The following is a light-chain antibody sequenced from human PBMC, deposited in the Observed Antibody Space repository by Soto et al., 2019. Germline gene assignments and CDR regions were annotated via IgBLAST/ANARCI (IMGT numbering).Light chain of an antibody. CDR2: GAS. Sequence: VWTPKQPTRSVSTKEIATLSCRASQTVSSNLAWYQQKPGQAPRLLIYGASTRATGIPARFSGSGSGTEFTLTISSLQSEDFAVYYCQQYNNWPPTFGQGTRLEIK. J-gene: IGKJ5*01. CDR1: QTVSSN. CDR3: QQYNNWPPT. V-gene: IGKV3-15*01.